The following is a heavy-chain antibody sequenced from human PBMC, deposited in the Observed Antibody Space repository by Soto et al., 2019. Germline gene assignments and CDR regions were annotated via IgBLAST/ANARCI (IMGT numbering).Heavy chain of an antibody. CDR1: GGSISSYY. CDR2: IYYSGST. D-gene: IGHD3-3*01. V-gene: IGHV4-59*01. J-gene: IGHJ5*02. Sequence: NPSETLSLTCTVSGGSISSYYWSWIRQPPGKGLEWIGYIYYSGSTNYNPSLKSRVTISVDTSKNQFSLKLSSVTAADTAVYYCARGPQVVSEGLTYYDFWSAVAENWFDPWGQGTLVTVSS. CDR3: ARGPQVVSEGLTYYDFWSAVAENWFDP.